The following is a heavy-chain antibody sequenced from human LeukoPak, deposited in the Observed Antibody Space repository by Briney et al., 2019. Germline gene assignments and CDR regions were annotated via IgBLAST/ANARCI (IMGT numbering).Heavy chain of an antibody. CDR1: GYSFTNYW. CDR3: ATHSDTSSWYNF. CDR2: IYPGDSDT. D-gene: IGHD6-13*01. J-gene: IGHJ4*02. Sequence: GESLKISCKGSGYSFTNYWIGWMRQLPGKGLEWMGIIYPGDSDTRYNPPFQGQVTISADKSISTAYLQWSSLKASDTAMYYCATHSDTSSWYNFWGQGTLVTV. V-gene: IGHV5-51*01.